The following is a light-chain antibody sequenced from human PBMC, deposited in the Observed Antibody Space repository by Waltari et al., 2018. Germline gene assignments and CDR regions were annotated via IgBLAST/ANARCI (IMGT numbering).Light chain of an antibody. CDR3: QQRSNWPG. V-gene: IGKV3-11*01. CDR1: QSVSSY. Sequence: DIVLTQSPATLSLSPGERATLSCRASQSVSSYLAWYQQKPGQAPRLLFYDASNSATGIPARFSGSGSGTDFTLTISSLEPEDFAVYYCQQRSNWPGFGPGTKVDIK. J-gene: IGKJ3*01. CDR2: DAS.